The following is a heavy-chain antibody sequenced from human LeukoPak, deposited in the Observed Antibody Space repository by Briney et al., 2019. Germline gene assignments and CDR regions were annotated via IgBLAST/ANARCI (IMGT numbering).Heavy chain of an antibody. Sequence: ASETLSLTCTVSGGSVSSGGYYWSWIRQHPGKGLEWIGYIYYSGSTYYNPSLKSRVTISVDTSKNQFSLKLSSVTAADTAVYYCARLPVDTAMVFDYWGQGTLVTVSS. J-gene: IGHJ4*02. CDR3: ARLPVDTAMVFDY. CDR1: GGSVSSGGYY. V-gene: IGHV4-31*03. CDR2: IYYSGST. D-gene: IGHD5-18*01.